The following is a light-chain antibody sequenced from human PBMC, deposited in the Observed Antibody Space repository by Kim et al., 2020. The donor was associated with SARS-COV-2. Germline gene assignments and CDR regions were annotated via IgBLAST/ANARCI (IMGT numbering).Light chain of an antibody. J-gene: IGLJ2*01. V-gene: IGLV3-21*04. Sequence: APEKPARISGGGNNIGSKGVDWYHQKPGQAPVLVTYYDSGRPSGIPGRFSGSNSGNTATLTISRVEVGDEADYYCQVWDTTSEHVIFGGGTQLTVL. CDR1: NIGSKG. CDR3: QVWDTTSEHVI. CDR2: YDS.